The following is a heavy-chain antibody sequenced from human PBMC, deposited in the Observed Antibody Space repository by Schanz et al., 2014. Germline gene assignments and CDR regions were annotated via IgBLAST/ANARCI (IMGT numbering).Heavy chain of an antibody. V-gene: IGHV1-8*01. J-gene: IGHJ1*01. CDR3: AVHNGDRPV. CDR1: GYSFTTYD. Sequence: QVQLVQSGAEVKKPGASVRVSCKASGYSFTTYDVNWVRQATGQGREWMGWMNPTTGNRAYAQNFQGRVTMTRDTSLKSAYMEIIVRKSGDAGLYYCAVHNGDRPVWGKGTLIVVSS. CDR2: MNPTTGNR. D-gene: IGHD1-1*01.